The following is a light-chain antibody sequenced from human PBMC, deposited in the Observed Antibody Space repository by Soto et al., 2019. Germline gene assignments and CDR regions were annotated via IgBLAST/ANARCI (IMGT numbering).Light chain of an antibody. CDR1: RSVSNR. V-gene: IGKV3-15*01. J-gene: IGKJ4*01. CDR2: GAS. CDR3: QQYGSSPPLT. Sequence: EILMTQSPATLSVSPGETVTFSCRASRSVSNRLAWYQHKPGQAPRLLISGASNGATGIPPKFSGSGSGTEFTLTVDSLQSDDIAVYYCQQYGSSPPLTFGGGTKVDIK.